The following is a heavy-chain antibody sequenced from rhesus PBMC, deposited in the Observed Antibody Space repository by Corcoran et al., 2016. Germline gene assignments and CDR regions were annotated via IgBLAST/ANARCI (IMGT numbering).Heavy chain of an antibody. CDR3: ARVRYSGSYNYFDY. CDR1: GFSLSTSGTG. Sequence: QVTLKESGPALVKPTQTLTLTCTFSGFSLSTSGTGVGWIRPPPGKALEWLASIYWNDSKYYSTSLKSRLTISNDTSKNQVVLTMTNMDPVDTATYYCARVRYSGSYNYFDYWGQGVLVTVSS. D-gene: IGHD1-44*02. CDR2: IYWNDSK. J-gene: IGHJ4*01. V-gene: IGHV2-95*01.